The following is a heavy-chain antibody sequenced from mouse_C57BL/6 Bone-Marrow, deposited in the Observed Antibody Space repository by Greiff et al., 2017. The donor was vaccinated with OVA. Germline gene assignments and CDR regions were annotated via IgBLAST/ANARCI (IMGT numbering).Heavy chain of an antibody. CDR2: ISPGNSDT. CDR3: TRAPLENWFDY. D-gene: IGHD6-1*01. J-gene: IGHJ3*01. Sequence: EVQLQQSGTVLARPGASVKMSCKTSGYTFTSYWMHWVQQRPGQGLEWIGAISPGNSDTSYTQKFKGKAKLTAVTSASTAYMELSDLAKEYCAVNYCTRAPLENWFDYWGQGTLVTVSA. V-gene: IGHV1-5*01. CDR1: GYTFTSYW.